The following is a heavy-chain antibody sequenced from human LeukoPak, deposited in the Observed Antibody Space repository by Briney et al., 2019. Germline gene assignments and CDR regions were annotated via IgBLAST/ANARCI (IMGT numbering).Heavy chain of an antibody. CDR3: AKEPQGGNYDSWTGYYLDY. D-gene: IGHD3-3*01. V-gene: IGHV3-23*01. CDR1: GFTFSSYA. Sequence: PGGSLRLSCEVSGFTFSSYAMSWVRQAPGKGLEWVSGISGSSGRTYYADSVKGRFTISRDNSKNTVYLQMNSLRVEDTAVYHCAKEPQGGNYDSWTGYYLDYWGQGTLVTVSS. J-gene: IGHJ4*02. CDR2: ISGSSGRT.